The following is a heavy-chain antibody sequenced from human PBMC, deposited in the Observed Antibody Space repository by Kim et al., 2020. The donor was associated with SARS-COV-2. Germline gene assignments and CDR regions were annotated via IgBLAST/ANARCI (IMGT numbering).Heavy chain of an antibody. CDR3: ARVAGEGAYYGMDV. V-gene: IGHV3-30*01. D-gene: IGHD6-13*01. Sequence: AATVKSRFTSSRDNSKNTLYLQMNGRRAEDTAVYYCARVAGEGAYYGMDVWGQGTTVTVSS. J-gene: IGHJ6*02.